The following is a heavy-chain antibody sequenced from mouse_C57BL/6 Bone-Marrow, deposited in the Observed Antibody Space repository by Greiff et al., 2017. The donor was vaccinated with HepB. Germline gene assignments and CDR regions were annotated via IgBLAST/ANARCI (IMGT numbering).Heavy chain of an antibody. CDR1: GFTFSSYA. Sequence: EVHLVESGGGLVKPGGSLKLSCAASGFTFSSYAMSWVRQTPEKRLEWVATISDGGSYTYYPDNVKGRFTISRDNAKNNLYLQMSHLKSEDTAMYYCAMGEAYYSNSYAMDYWGQGTSVTVSS. D-gene: IGHD2-5*01. CDR2: ISDGGSYT. J-gene: IGHJ4*01. V-gene: IGHV5-4*01. CDR3: AMGEAYYSNSYAMDY.